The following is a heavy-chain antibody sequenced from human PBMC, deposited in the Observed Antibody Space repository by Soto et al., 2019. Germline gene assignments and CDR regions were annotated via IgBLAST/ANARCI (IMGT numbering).Heavy chain of an antibody. CDR2: INHSGST. V-gene: IGHV4-34*01. CDR3: ARSRWWSDPYGSGSYLERGPFDY. J-gene: IGHJ4*02. Sequence: SETLSLSCAVYGGSFSGYYWSWIRQPPGKGLEWIGEINHSGSTNYNPSLKSRVTISVDTSKNQFSLKLSSVTAADTAVYYCARSRWWSDPYGSGSYLERGPFDYWGQGTLVT. D-gene: IGHD3-10*01. CDR1: GGSFSGYY.